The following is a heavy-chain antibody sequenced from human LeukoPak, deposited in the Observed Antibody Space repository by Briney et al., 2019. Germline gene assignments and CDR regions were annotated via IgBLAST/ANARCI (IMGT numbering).Heavy chain of an antibody. CDR2: ISWNSGSI. Sequence: GRSLRLSCAASGFTFDDYAMHWVRQAPGKGLEWVSGISWNSGSIGYADSVKGRFAISRDSAKNSLYLQMNGLRTEDTALYYCAKGVTYDYDKRGYPTDYWGQGTLVTVSS. CDR1: GFTFDDYA. CDR3: AKGVTYDYDKRGYPTDY. J-gene: IGHJ4*02. D-gene: IGHD3-22*01. V-gene: IGHV3-9*01.